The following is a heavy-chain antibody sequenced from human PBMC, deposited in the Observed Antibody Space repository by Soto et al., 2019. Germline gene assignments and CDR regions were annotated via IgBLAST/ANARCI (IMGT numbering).Heavy chain of an antibody. CDR2: ISAYNGNT. V-gene: IGHV1-18*01. CDR1: GYTFTSYG. D-gene: IGHD6-6*01. Sequence: GASVKVSCKASGYTFTSYGISWERQAPGQGLEWIGRISAYNGNTNYAQKLQGRVTMPTPTSTSTAYIELRSLRYDDTAVYCWARDHLSVGARRDYRGQRPLVNLAS. J-gene: IGHJ4*02. CDR3: ARDHLSVGARRDY.